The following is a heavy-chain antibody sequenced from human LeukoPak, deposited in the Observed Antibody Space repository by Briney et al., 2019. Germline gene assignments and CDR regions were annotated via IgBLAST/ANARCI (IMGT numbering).Heavy chain of an antibody. CDR1: GGSIRSDT. CDR2: ISYDGSDK. D-gene: IGHD4-17*01. J-gene: IGHJ4*02. Sequence: LSLTCTVSGGSIRSDTYYWGWVRQPPGKGLEWVAVISYDGSDKYYADSVKGRFTISRDNSKSTLYLQMNSLRAEDTAVYYCARRRYGDYGVDYWGQGTLVTVSS. CDR3: ARRRYGDYGVDY. V-gene: IGHV3-30-3*01.